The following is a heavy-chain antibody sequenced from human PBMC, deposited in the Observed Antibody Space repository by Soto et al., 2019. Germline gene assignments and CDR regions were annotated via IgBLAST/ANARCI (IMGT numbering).Heavy chain of an antibody. J-gene: IGHJ5*02. D-gene: IGHD3-3*02. Sequence: GGSLRLSCAASGFTFSSYSMNWVRQAPGKGLEWVSSISSSSSYIYYADSVKGRFTISRDNAKNSLYLQMNSLRAEDTAVYYCARSLLSPNWFDPWGQGTLVTVSS. V-gene: IGHV3-21*01. CDR1: GFTFSSYS. CDR3: ARSLLSPNWFDP. CDR2: ISSSSSYI.